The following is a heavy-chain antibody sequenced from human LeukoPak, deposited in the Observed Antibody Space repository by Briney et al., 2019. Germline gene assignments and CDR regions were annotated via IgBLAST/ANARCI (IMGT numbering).Heavy chain of an antibody. CDR2: IIPIFGTA. J-gene: IGHJ6*03. CDR1: GGTFSSYA. D-gene: IGHD4-11*01. V-gene: IGHV1-69*06. CDR3: AASTYSNLYYYYYYMDV. Sequence: SVKVSCKASGGTFSSYAISWVRQAPGQGLEWMGGIIPIFGTANYAQKFQGRVTITADKSTSTAYMELSSLRSEDTAVYYCAASTYSNLYYYYYYMDVWGKGTTVTVSS.